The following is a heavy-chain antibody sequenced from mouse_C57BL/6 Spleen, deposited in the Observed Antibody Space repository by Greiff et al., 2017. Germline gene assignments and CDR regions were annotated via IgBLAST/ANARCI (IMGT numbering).Heavy chain of an antibody. CDR3: ARLTGTDAMDY. V-gene: IGHV5-9*01. CDR2: ISGGGGNT. J-gene: IGHJ4*01. CDR1: GFTFSSST. D-gene: IGHD4-1*01. Sequence: EVNVVESGGGLVKPGGSLKLSCAASGFTFSSSTMSWVRQTPEKRLEWVATISGGGGNTYYPDSVKGRFTISSDNAKNTLYLQMSSLRSEDTALYYCARLTGTDAMDYWGQGTSVTVSS.